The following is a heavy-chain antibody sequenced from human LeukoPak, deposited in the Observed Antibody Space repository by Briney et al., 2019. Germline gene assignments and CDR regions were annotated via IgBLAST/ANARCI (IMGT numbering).Heavy chain of an antibody. CDR3: AYQLLPK. D-gene: IGHD2-2*01. CDR2: INPDGSDI. CDR1: GFTFSDYW. Sequence: GGSLRLSRAASGFTFSDYWMHWVRQAPGRGLVWVSRINPDGSDIIYADSVKGRFTISRDNAKNTLYLQMNSLRAEDTAVYYCAYQLLPKWGQGTLVTVSS. V-gene: IGHV3-74*01. J-gene: IGHJ4*02.